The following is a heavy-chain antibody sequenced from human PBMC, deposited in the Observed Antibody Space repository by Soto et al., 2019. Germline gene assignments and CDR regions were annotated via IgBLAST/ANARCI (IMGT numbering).Heavy chain of an antibody. CDR3: VRDWSTFWGMDV. CDR1: GFTFSTYW. V-gene: IGHV3-7*01. CDR2: IKQDGSEK. J-gene: IGHJ6*02. Sequence: GGSLRLSCAATGFTFSTYWMNWVRQAPGKGLEWVANIKQDGSEKYYVDSVKGRFAISRDNAKDSLFLQMNNLRAEDTAVYYCVRDWSTFWGMDVWGQETTVTVSS.